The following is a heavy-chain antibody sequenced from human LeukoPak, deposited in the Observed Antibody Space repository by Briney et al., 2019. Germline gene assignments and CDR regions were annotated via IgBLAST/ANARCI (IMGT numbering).Heavy chain of an antibody. CDR3: ARDGRFYSSGWKPFDY. CDR2: ISAYNGNT. V-gene: IGHV1-18*01. Sequence: ASVKVSCKASGYTFTSYGISWVRQAPGQGLEWMGWISAYNGNTNYAQKLQGRVTMTTDTSTSTAYMELRSLRSDDTAVYYCARDGRFYSSGWKPFDYWGQGTLVTASS. D-gene: IGHD6-19*01. J-gene: IGHJ4*02. CDR1: GYTFTSYG.